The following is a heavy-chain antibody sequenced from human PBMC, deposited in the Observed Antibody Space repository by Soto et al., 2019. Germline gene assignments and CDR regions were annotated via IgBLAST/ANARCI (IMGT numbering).Heavy chain of an antibody. CDR3: AKSPSYYYDSSGFTLDF. Sequence: GASLTLSCAASGFTFSSYTMSCVSQDPGKGLEWFSAISGSGGSTYYADSVKGRCTISRDNSKNTLYLQMNSLRAEDTAVYYCAKSPSYYYDSSGFTLDFWGQGTLVTVS. D-gene: IGHD3-22*01. CDR2: ISGSGGST. J-gene: IGHJ4*02. CDR1: GFTFSSYT. V-gene: IGHV3-23*01.